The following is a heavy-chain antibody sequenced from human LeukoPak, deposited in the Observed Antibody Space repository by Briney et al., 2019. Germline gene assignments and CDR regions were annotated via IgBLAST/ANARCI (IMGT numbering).Heavy chain of an antibody. V-gene: IGHV1-2*02. J-gene: IGHJ4*02. CDR2: INPTSGGT. D-gene: IGHD2-8*01. Sequence: GASVKVSCKAFGYSFTGYYLQWVRQAPGQGLEWMGWINPTSGGTNYAQKFQGRVTMTRDTSISTAYMELSSLKSDDTAIYYCARATYETNLFDYWGQGTLVTVSS. CDR3: ARATYETNLFDY. CDR1: GYSFTGYY.